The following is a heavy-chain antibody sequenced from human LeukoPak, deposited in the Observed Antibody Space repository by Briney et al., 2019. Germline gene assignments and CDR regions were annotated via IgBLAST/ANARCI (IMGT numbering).Heavy chain of an antibody. Sequence: GGSLRLSCAASGFTFSSYAMSWVRQAPGKGLEWVSAISGSGGSTYYADSVKGRFTISRDNSKNTLYLQMNSLRAEDTAVYYCAKDHQAHYDFWSGYISGYFDYWGQGTLVTVSS. CDR3: AKDHQAHYDFWSGYISGYFDY. V-gene: IGHV3-23*01. CDR2: ISGSGGST. D-gene: IGHD3-3*01. J-gene: IGHJ4*02. CDR1: GFTFSSYA.